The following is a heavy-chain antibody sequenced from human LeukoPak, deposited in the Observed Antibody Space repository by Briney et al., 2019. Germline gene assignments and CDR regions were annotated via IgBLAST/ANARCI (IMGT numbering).Heavy chain of an antibody. CDR2: IWYDGSNK. CDR1: GFTFSDYG. Sequence: PGRSLRLSCAASGFTFSDYGMHWVRQAPGKGLEWVAVIWYDGSNKYCSDSVKGRFTISRDNSKNTLYLQMNSLRAEDTAVYYCAKGPFCSGGSCYSGFYYWGQGTLVTVSS. D-gene: IGHD2-15*01. CDR3: AKGPFCSGGSCYSGFYY. J-gene: IGHJ4*02. V-gene: IGHV3-33*06.